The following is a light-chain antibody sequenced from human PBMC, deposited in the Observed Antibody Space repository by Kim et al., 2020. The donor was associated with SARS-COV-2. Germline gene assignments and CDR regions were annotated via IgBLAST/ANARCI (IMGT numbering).Light chain of an antibody. CDR3: LQHNTYPLT. CDR1: QALRHD. CDR2: AAY. Sequence: ASVGDRVTITCRASQALRHDLAWYQQKPGNAPKRLIYAAYTLQNGVPSRFSGSGSGTQFTLTISSLQHEDFATYYCLQHNTYPLTFGQGTRLEIK. V-gene: IGKV1-17*01. J-gene: IGKJ5*01.